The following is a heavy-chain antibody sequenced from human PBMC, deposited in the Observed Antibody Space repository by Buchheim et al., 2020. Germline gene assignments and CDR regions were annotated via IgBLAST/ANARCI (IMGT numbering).Heavy chain of an antibody. CDR1: GFTFSSYG. D-gene: IGHD5-18*01. CDR3: AKDHGYSYRYYFDY. CDR2: ISYDGSNK. Sequence: QVQLVESGGGVVQPGRSLRLSCAASGFTFSSYGMHWVRQAPGKGLEWVAVISYDGSNKYYADSVKGRFTISRDNSKKTLYVQMNSLRAEDTAVYYCAKDHGYSYRYYFDYWGQGTL. V-gene: IGHV3-30*18. J-gene: IGHJ4*02.